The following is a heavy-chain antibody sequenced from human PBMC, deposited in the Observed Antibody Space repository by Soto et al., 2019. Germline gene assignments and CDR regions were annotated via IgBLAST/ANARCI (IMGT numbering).Heavy chain of an antibody. J-gene: IGHJ4*02. D-gene: IGHD2-15*01. CDR1: GYTFTSYA. Sequence: GASVKVSCKASGYTFTSYAMHWVRQAPGQRLEWMGWINAGNGNTKYSQKFQGRVTITRDTSASTAYMELSSLRSEDTAVYYCARDQAYCSGGSCYTFDYWGQGTLVTVSS. V-gene: IGHV1-3*01. CDR3: ARDQAYCSGGSCYTFDY. CDR2: INAGNGNT.